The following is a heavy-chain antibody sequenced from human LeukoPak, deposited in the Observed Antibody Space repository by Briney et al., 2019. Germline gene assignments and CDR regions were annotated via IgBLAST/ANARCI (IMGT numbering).Heavy chain of an antibody. J-gene: IGHJ3*02. CDR3: AREYGVAAAFGAFDI. Sequence: VASVKVSCKASGYTFTSYAMHWVRQAPGQRLEWMGWINAGNGNTKYSQEFQGRVTITRYTSACTAYMELSSLRSEDTAVYYCAREYGVAAAFGAFDIWGQGTMVTVSS. V-gene: IGHV1-3*03. CDR2: INAGNGNT. CDR1: GYTFTSYA. D-gene: IGHD6-13*01.